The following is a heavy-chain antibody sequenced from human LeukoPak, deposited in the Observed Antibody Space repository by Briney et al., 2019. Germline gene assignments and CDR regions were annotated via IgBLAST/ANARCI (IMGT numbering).Heavy chain of an antibody. CDR1: GGSISSYY. D-gene: IGHD3-3*01. J-gene: IGHJ4*02. V-gene: IGHV4-59*01. CDR3: ARSRTTYYDSLPDY. Sequence: PSETLSLTCAVYGGSISSYYWSWIRQPPGKGLEWIGYIYYSGSTNYNPSLKSRVTISVDTSKNQFSLKLSSVTAADTAVYYCARSRTTYYDSLPDYWGQGTLVTVSS. CDR2: IYYSGST.